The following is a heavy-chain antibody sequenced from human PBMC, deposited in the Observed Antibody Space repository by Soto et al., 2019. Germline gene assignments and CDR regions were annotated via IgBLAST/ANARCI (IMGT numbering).Heavy chain of an antibody. Sequence: SVKVPCKASGGTCSGYAISWVRQAPGQGLEWMGGIIPIFGTANYAQKFQGRVTITADTSTSTAYMELRSLRSDDTAVNYCAKDPPYYDFWSGYYSPYGMDVWGQGTTVTVSS. J-gene: IGHJ6*02. CDR3: AKDPPYYDFWSGYYSPYGMDV. CDR2: IIPIFGTA. D-gene: IGHD3-3*01. CDR1: GGTCSGYA. V-gene: IGHV1-69*06.